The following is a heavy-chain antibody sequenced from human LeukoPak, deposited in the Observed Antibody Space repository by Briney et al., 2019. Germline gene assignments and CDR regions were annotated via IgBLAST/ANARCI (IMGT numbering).Heavy chain of an antibody. J-gene: IGHJ4*02. D-gene: IGHD3-22*01. CDR3: ARDVEGLYYDSSGYPSDY. CDR1: GGTFSSYA. CDR2: IIPILGIA. V-gene: IGHV1-69*04. Sequence: SVKVSCKASGGTFSSYAISWVRQAPGQGLEWMGRIIPILGIANYAQKFQGRVTITADKSTSTAYMELSSLRSEDTDVYYCARDVEGLYYDSSGYPSDYWGQGTLVTVSS.